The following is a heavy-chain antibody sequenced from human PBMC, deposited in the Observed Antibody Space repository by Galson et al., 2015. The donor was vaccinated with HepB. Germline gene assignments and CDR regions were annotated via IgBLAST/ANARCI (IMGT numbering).Heavy chain of an antibody. J-gene: IGHJ5*01. D-gene: IGHD3-16*01. V-gene: IGHV3-7*01. Sequence: SLRLSCAASGFNLFSTHWMSWVRQAPGKGLEWVAKIEEDGSEKYYVDSVKGRFTISRDNAKSSLYLQMNRLTAEDTAVYYCVTGGLWFGYWGQGALVTVSS. CDR3: VTGGLWFGY. CDR2: IEEDGSEK. CDR1: GFNLFSTHW.